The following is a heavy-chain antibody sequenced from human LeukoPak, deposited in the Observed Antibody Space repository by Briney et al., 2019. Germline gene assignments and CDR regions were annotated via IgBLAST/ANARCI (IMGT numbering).Heavy chain of an antibody. CDR2: IYYSGST. Sequence: SETLSLTCTVSGGSISSYYWSWIRQPPGKGLEWIGYIYYSGSTNYNPSLKSRVTISVDTSKNQFSLKLSSVTAADTAVYYCARVTTVTQTFDPWGQGTLVTVSS. V-gene: IGHV4-59*01. CDR1: GGSISSYY. D-gene: IGHD4-17*01. CDR3: ARVTTVTQTFDP. J-gene: IGHJ5*02.